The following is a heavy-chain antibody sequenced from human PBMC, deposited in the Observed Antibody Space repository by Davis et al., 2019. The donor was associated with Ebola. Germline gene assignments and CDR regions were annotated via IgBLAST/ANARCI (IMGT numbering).Heavy chain of an antibody. J-gene: IGHJ4*02. CDR3: ARAQFPTTSDH. D-gene: IGHD1-1*01. Sequence: AASVKVSCKTSDYTFTNFGVSWVRQAPGQGLEWMGWINPHNGNTNYAQNVQGRVIMTSDTATTTAYMEVGSLRSDDTAVYYCARAQFPTTSDHWGQGTLVTVSS. CDR2: INPHNGNT. CDR1: DYTFTNFG. V-gene: IGHV1-18*04.